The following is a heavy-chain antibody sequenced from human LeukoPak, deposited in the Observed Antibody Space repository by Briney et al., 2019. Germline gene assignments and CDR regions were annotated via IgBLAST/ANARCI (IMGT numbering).Heavy chain of an antibody. CDR1: GFTFTSSA. CDR3: GADSMPRGVFSYAFDI. J-gene: IGHJ3*02. Sequence: GASVKVSCKASGFTFTSSAVQWVRQARGQRLEWIGWIVVGSGDTNSAQKFQERVTITRDTSTRTAYMELSSLRSEDTAVYYCGADSMPRGVFSYAFDIWGQGTMVTVSS. V-gene: IGHV1-58*01. D-gene: IGHD3-10*01. CDR2: IVVGSGDT.